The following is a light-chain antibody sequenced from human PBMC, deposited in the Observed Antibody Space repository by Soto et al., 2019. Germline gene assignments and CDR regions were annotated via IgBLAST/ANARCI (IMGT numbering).Light chain of an antibody. CDR1: QSVSSGQ. Sequence: EIVLTQSPGTLSLSPGERATLSCRASQSVSSGQLAWYQQKPGQAPRLLIYGASSRATDIPDRFSGSGSGTDFTLTISRLAPEDVAVYYCQQYDRSPLTFGGGTKVEIK. CDR2: GAS. CDR3: QQYDRSPLT. V-gene: IGKV3-20*01. J-gene: IGKJ4*01.